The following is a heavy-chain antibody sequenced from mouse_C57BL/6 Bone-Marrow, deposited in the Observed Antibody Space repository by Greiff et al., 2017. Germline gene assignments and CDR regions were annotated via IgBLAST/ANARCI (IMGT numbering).Heavy chain of an antibody. CDR3: AREGLLRAMDY. CDR2: ISDGGSYT. CDR1: GFTFSSYA. V-gene: IGHV5-4*01. Sequence: EVQLVESGGGLVKPGGSLKLSCAASGFTFSSYAMSWVRQTPEKRLEWVATISDGGSYTYYPDNVKGRFTISRDNAKNNLYLQMSHLKSEDTAMYYCAREGLLRAMDYGGQGTSVTVSS. D-gene: IGHD1-1*01. J-gene: IGHJ4*01.